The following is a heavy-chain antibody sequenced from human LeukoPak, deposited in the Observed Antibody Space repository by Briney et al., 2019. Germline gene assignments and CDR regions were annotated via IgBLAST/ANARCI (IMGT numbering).Heavy chain of an antibody. J-gene: IGHJ4*02. CDR2: ISSSGHLA. V-gene: IGHV3-23*01. Sequence: TGGSLRLSCAASGFDFSSFAISWVRQAPGRGLEWVSGISSSGHLAFYADSVQGRFSVSRDNSRNTLHLQMDSLRAEDTALYYCAKEVVMTTAPFGYSFDSWGQGTLVTVSS. CDR3: AKEVVMTTAPFGYSFDS. D-gene: IGHD3-22*01. CDR1: GFDFSSFA.